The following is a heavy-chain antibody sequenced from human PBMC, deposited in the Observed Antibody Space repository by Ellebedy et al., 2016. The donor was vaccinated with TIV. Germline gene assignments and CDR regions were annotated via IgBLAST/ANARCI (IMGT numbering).Heavy chain of an antibody. CDR3: ARPAATYSSSWYDFDC. V-gene: IGHV3-21*01. D-gene: IGHD6-13*01. CDR2: ISTIGKYI. CDR1: GFTFSSFT. Sequence: GESLKISCAASGFTFSSFTMNWVRQAPGKGLEWVSSISTIGKYIHIADPVKGRFTVSRDNAKNSLYLQMSSLRVEDTAIYYCARPAATYSSSWYDFDCWGQGTLVTVSS. J-gene: IGHJ4*02.